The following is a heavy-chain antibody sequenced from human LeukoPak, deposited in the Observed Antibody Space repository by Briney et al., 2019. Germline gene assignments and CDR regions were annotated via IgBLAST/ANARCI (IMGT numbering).Heavy chain of an antibody. Sequence: GGSLRLSCAASGFTFRNYAMSWVRQAPGRRLEWVSSISGSGGNTYYADSVKGRFSISRDNSKNTLSLQMNSLRAEDTAIYYCAKEDLVVVAATGSGFDIWGQGTMVTVSS. V-gene: IGHV3-23*01. CDR2: ISGSGGNT. D-gene: IGHD2-15*01. J-gene: IGHJ3*02. CDR1: GFTFRNYA. CDR3: AKEDLVVVAATGSGFDI.